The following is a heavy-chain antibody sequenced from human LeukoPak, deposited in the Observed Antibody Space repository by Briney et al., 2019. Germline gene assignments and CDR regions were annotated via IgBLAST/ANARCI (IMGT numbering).Heavy chain of an antibody. V-gene: IGHV3-30-3*01. CDR2: ISYDGSNK. D-gene: IGHD3-10*01. J-gene: IGHJ5*02. Sequence: GGSLRLSCAASGFTFSSYAMHWVRQAPGKGLEWVAVISYDGSNKYYADSVKGRFTISRDNSKNTLYLQMNSLRAEDTAAYYCARDPGSWGQGTLVTVSS. CDR1: GFTFSSYA. CDR3: ARDPGS.